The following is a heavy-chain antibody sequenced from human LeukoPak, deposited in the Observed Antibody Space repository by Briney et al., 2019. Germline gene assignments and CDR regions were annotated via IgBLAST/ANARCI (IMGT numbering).Heavy chain of an antibody. CDR3: ANGGYYSLDS. V-gene: IGHV3-9*01. Sequence: GGSLRLSCVASGFTFDDYAMYWVRQVPGKGLEWVSGISWNSDTIDYADSVKGRFTISRDNSKRTLFLQTDSLRGEDTAVYYCANGGYYSLDSWGQGTLVTVSS. D-gene: IGHD2-15*01. J-gene: IGHJ4*02. CDR2: ISWNSDTI. CDR1: GFTFDDYA.